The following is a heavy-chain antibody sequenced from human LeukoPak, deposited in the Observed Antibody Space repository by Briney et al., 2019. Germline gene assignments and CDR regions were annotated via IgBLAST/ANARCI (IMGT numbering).Heavy chain of an antibody. CDR1: GGTFSSYA. CDR3: ARAKNKARVTIMDSSGYFHFDY. J-gene: IGHJ4*02. Sequence: SVKVSCKASGGTFSSYAISWVRQAPGQGLEWVGGINPILGTANYAHKFPGRGTITTAESTSTAYMELSSLRSEDTAVYYCARAKNKARVTIMDSSGYFHFDYWGQGTLVTDSS. V-gene: IGHV1-69*05. D-gene: IGHD3-22*01. CDR2: INPILGTA.